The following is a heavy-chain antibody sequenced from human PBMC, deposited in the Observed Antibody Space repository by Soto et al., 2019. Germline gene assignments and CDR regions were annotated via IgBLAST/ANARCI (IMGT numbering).Heavy chain of an antibody. CDR1: GFTFSSYG. J-gene: IGHJ4*02. CDR3: ARDYYESSGYYYLAY. V-gene: IGHV3-33*01. CDR2: IWNDVSNK. D-gene: IGHD3-22*01. Sequence: LRLSCAASGFTFSSYGMHWVRQAPGKGLEWVAVIWNDVSNKYYADSVKGRFTISRDNSKNTLYIQMNSLRAEDTAVYYCARDYYESSGYYYLAYWGQGTLVTVSS.